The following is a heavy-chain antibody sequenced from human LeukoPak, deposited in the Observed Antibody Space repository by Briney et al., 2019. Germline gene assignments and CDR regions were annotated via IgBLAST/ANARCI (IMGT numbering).Heavy chain of an antibody. D-gene: IGHD5-24*01. J-gene: IGHJ4*02. CDR1: GYTFTSYY. V-gene: IGHV1-46*01. CDR3: ARERDGYNIKPFFDY. Sequence: ASVKVSCKASGYTFTSYYMHWVRQAPGQGLEWMGIINPSGGSTSYAQKLQGRVTMTTDTSTSTAYMELRSLRSDDTAVYYCARERDGYNIKPFFDYWGQGTLVTVSS. CDR2: INPSGGST.